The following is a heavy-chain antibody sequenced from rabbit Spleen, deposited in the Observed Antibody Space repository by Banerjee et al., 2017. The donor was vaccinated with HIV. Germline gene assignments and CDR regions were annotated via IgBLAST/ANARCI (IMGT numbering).Heavy chain of an antibody. CDR3: ARDLVAVIGWNFNL. V-gene: IGHV1S7*01. D-gene: IGHD1-1*01. J-gene: IGHJ4*01. Sequence: QLKESGGGLVQPGGSLKLSCKASGFTLSSYYMNWVRQAPGKGLEYIGWISTFGSAYYANWVNGRFTISSDNAQNTVGLQLNSLTAADTATYFCARDLVAVIGWNFNLWGPGTLVTVS. CDR2: ISTFGSA. CDR1: GFTLSSYY.